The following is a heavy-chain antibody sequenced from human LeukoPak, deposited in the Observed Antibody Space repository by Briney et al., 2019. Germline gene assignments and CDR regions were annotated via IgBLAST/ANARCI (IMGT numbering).Heavy chain of an antibody. CDR2: IYYSGST. CDR1: GGSISITTYY. CDR3: ARSVTTDFDY. Sequence: PSETLSLTCIVSGGSISITTYYWGWMRQPPGKGLEWIGYIYYSGSTNYNPSLKSRVTISVDTSKNQFSLKLSSVTAADTAVYYCARSVTTDFDYWGQGTLVTVSS. V-gene: IGHV4-61*05. J-gene: IGHJ4*02. D-gene: IGHD4-17*01.